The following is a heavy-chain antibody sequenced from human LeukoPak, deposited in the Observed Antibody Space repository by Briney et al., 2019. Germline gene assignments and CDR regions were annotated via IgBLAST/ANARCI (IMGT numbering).Heavy chain of an antibody. V-gene: IGHV1-69*13. CDR2: IIPIFGTA. CDR3: ARDHCGGDCPFDY. Sequence: SVKVSCKASGGTFSSYAISWVRQAPGQGLEWMGGIIPIFGTANYAQKFRGRVTITADESTSTAYMELSSLRSEDTAVYYCARDHCGGDCPFDYWGQGTLVTVSS. J-gene: IGHJ4*02. D-gene: IGHD2-21*02. CDR1: GGTFSSYA.